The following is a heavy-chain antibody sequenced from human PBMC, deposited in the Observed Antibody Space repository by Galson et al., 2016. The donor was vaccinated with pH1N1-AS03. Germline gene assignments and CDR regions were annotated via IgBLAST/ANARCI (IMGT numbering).Heavy chain of an antibody. J-gene: IGHJ3*02. D-gene: IGHD1-1*01. V-gene: IGHV6-1*01. CDR3: ARGRYSAFDI. Sequence: CAISGDSVSSSIDAWNWIRQSPSGGLEWLGRTYWRSKWYNDYAVSVKSRITINPDTSKNQFSLQLNSVTPEDTAAYYCARGRYSAFDIWGQGTMVTVSS. CDR1: GDSVSSSIDA. CDR2: TYWRSKWYN.